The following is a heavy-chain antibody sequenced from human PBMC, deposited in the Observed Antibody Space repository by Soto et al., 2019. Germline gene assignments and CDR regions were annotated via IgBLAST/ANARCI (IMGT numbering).Heavy chain of an antibody. CDR3: GVAAPFDY. D-gene: IGHD2-15*01. CDR2: ISSGSSYI. Sequence: EVQLVESGGGLVKPGGSLRLSCVASGLTFSSFRMNWVRQAPGKGLEWVSSISSGSSYIYYADYADSVKGRFTISRDNAKNSLYLQTNSLRAGDTAVYFCGVAAPFDYWGQGTLLTVSS. CDR1: GLTFSSFR. J-gene: IGHJ4*02. V-gene: IGHV3-21*01.